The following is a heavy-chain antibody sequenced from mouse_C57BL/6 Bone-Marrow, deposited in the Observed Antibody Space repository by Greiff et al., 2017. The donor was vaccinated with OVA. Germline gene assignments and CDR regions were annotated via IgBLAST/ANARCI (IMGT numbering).Heavy chain of an antibody. J-gene: IGHJ2*01. CDR2: IYPRSGNT. Sequence: QVQLQQSGAELARPGASVKLSCKASGYTFTSYGISWVKQRTGPGLEWIGEIYPRSGNTYYNEKVKGKATLTADKSSSTACMELRSLTSEDSAVYFCARSVYYYGSSPSYFDYWGQGTTLTVSS. D-gene: IGHD1-1*01. CDR1: GYTFTSYG. CDR3: ARSVYYYGSSPSYFDY. V-gene: IGHV1-81*01.